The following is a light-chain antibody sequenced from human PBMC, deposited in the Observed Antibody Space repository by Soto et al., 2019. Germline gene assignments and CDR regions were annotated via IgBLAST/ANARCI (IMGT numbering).Light chain of an antibody. J-gene: IGLJ2*01. CDR3: SSYTSSSTLVV. CDR2: DVS. V-gene: IGLV2-14*01. Sequence: QSALTQPASVSGSPGQSITISCTGTSSDVGGYNYVSWYQQHPGKAPKLMIYDVSNRPSGVSNRFSGSKSGNTASLTISGLQAEDEADYYCSSYTSSSTLVVFGGGTHLPVL. CDR1: SSDVGGYNY.